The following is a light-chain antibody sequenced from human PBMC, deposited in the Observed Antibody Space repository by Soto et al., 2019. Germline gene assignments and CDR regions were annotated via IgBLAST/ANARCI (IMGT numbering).Light chain of an antibody. CDR2: DAS. CDR3: QQRSNWPMYT. CDR1: QSVSSY. J-gene: IGKJ2*01. V-gene: IGKV3-11*01. Sequence: EIVLTQSPATLSLSPGERATLSCRASQSVSSYLAWYQQKFGQAPRLLIYDASNRATGIPARFSGSGSGTDFTLTISSLEPEDFAVYYCQQRSNWPMYTFGQGNKLEIK.